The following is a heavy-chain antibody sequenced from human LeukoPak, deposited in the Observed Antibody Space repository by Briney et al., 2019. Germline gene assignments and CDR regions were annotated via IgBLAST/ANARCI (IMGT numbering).Heavy chain of an antibody. CDR2: IYYSGST. CDR3: ARVRDSSSCPNWFDP. CDR1: GGSISSSRYY. D-gene: IGHD6-13*01. J-gene: IGHJ5*02. Sequence: SETLSLTCSVSGGSISSSRYYWGWIRQPPGKGLEWIGSIYYSGSTYYNPSLKSRVTISVDTSKNQFSLKLSSVTAADTAVYYCARVRDSSSCPNWFDPWGQGTLVTVSS. V-gene: IGHV4-39*07.